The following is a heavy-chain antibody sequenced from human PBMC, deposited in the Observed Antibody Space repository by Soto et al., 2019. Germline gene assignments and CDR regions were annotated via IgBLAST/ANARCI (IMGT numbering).Heavy chain of an antibody. V-gene: IGHV1-69*13. CDR1: GGTFSSYA. D-gene: IGHD3-22*01. CDR2: IIPIFGTA. J-gene: IGHJ4*02. Sequence: ASVKVSCKASGGTFSSYAISWVRQAPGQGLEWMGGIIPIFGTATYAQKFQGRVTITADESTSTAYMELSSLRSEDTAVYYCARVPYYYDSSGYYFDYWGQGTLVTVSS. CDR3: ARVPYYYDSSGYYFDY.